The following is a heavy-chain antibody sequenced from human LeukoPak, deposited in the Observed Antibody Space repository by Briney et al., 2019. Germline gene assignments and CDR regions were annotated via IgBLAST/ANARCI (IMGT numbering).Heavy chain of an antibody. D-gene: IGHD1-26*01. J-gene: IGHJ4*02. V-gene: IGHV3-48*03. Sequence: GGSLRLSCAASGFTFSSYEMNWVRQAPGKGLEWVSYISSSGSTIYYADSVKGRFTISRDNAKNSLYLQMNSLRAEDTAVYYCASALRIYYYFDYWGQGTLVTVSS. CDR1: GFTFSSYE. CDR3: ASALRIYYYFDY. CDR2: ISSSGSTI.